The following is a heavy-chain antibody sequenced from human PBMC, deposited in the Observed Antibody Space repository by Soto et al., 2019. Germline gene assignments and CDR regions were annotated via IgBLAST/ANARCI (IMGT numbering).Heavy chain of an antibody. CDR3: AKGPVVVIRIWFDP. D-gene: IGHD3-22*01. CDR1: GFTFSSYA. CDR2: ISSSGGST. Sequence: GGSLRLSCAASGFTFSSYAMSWVRQAPGKGLEWVSGISSSGGSTYYADSVKGRFTISRDNSKNTLYLQMNSLRAEDTAVYYCAKGPVVVIRIWFDPWGQGTLVTVSS. V-gene: IGHV3-23*01. J-gene: IGHJ5*02.